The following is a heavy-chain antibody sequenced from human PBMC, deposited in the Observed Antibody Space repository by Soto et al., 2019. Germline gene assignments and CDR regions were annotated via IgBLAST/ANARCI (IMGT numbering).Heavy chain of an antibody. CDR3: AKGGSSAYGSRCDY. D-gene: IGHD5-12*01. J-gene: IGHJ4*02. CDR1: GFTFSSYA. Sequence: EVQLLESGGGLVQPGGSLRLSCAASGFTFSSYAMTWVRQAPGKGLECASGISASAISTYYADSVKGRFTISRDNSKNTLVLQMHGLSAEDTAVYYCAKGGSSAYGSRCDYWGQGTLVTVSS. V-gene: IGHV3-23*01. CDR2: ISASAIST.